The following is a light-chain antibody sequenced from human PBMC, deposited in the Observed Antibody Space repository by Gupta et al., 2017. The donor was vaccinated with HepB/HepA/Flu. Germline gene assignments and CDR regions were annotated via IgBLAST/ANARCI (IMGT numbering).Light chain of an antibody. CDR3: GTWDSRLSAVV. J-gene: IGLJ3*02. Sequence: SVLTQPPSVSAAPGQKVTISCSGSSSNIGNNYVSWYRQLPGTAPKVLIYDNNKRPSGIPDRFSGSKSGTSVTLGITGIQTGDEANYYCGTWDSRLSAVVFGGGTKLTVL. CDR1: SSNIGNNY. V-gene: IGLV1-51*01. CDR2: DNN.